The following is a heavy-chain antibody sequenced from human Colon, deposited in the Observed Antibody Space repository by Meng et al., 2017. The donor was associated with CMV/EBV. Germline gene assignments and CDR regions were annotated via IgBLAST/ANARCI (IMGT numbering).Heavy chain of an antibody. V-gene: IGHV3-53*01. D-gene: IGHD7-27*01. J-gene: IGHJ4*02. CDR2: IYSGGRT. CDR1: DFTVTTNY. Sequence: LSCVAADFTVTTNYMTWGRQAPGKGLEWGAAIYSGGRTYYADSVKGRVTISKENSKNTLYLQMNSLRAEDTAVYYCAGEGNWGLFDYWGQGTLVTVSS. CDR3: AGEGNWGLFDY.